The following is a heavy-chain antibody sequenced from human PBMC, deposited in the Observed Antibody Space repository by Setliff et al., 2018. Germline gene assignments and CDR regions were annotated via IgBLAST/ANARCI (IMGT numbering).Heavy chain of an antibody. CDR2: ISSSGTSI. D-gene: IGHD6-6*01. CDR1: GFTFSDYY. V-gene: IGHV3-11*04. Sequence: GGSLRLSCAASGFTFSDYYMNWIRQAPGKGLEWISYISSSGTSIYYADSVKGRFTISTDNAKNSLYLQMNSLRAEDTAVYYCARGSSSSGVDYWGQGTLVTVSS. CDR3: ARGSSSSGVDY. J-gene: IGHJ4*02.